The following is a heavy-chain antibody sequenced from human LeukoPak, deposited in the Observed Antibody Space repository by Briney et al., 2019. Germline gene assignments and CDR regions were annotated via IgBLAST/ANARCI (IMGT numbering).Heavy chain of an antibody. CDR1: GYTLTELS. Sequence: ASVKVSCKVSGYTLTELSMHWVRQAPGKGLEWMGGFDPEDGETIYAQKFQGRVTMARDMSTSTVYMELSSLISEDTAVYYCARGDGEGATIYAFDIWGQGTMVTVSS. D-gene: IGHD1-26*01. CDR2: FDPEDGET. CDR3: ARGDGEGATIYAFDI. J-gene: IGHJ3*02. V-gene: IGHV1-24*01.